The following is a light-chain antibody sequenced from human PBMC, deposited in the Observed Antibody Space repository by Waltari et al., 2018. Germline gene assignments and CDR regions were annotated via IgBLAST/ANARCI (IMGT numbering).Light chain of an antibody. Sequence: QSALTQPASVSGSPGQSITISCTATISDVTSFNYVSWYPRHTGKAPKLLIFDVTNRPSGTSNRFSGSKSGNTASLTISGLQAEDEADYFCASYTTSNNRVFGGGTRLTVL. V-gene: IGLV2-14*03. CDR3: ASYTTSNNRV. J-gene: IGLJ3*02. CDR2: DVT. CDR1: ISDVTSFNY.